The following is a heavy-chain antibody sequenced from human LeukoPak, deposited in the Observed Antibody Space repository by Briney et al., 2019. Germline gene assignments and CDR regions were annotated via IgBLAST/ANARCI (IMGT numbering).Heavy chain of an antibody. D-gene: IGHD6-6*01. CDR2: ISGSGGST. J-gene: IGHJ4*02. CDR1: GFTFSSYA. CDR3: AKDLGGGKYSSSSGPRRLWY. Sequence: GGSLRLSCAASGFTFSSYAMSWVRQAPGKGLEWVSAISGSGGSTYYADSVKGRFTTSRDNSKNTLYLQMNSLRAEDTAVYYCAKDLGGGKYSSSSGPRRLWYWGQGTLVTVSS. V-gene: IGHV3-23*01.